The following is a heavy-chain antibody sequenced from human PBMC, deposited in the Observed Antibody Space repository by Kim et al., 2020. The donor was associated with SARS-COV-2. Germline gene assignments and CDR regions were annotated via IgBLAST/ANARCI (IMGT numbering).Heavy chain of an antibody. CDR2: IKQDGSEK. CDR3: ARDRDYYGSGSYYGGYYYYGRDV. CDR1: GFTFSSYW. Sequence: GGSLRLSCAASGFTFSSYWMSWVRQAPGKGLEWVANIKQDGSEKYYVDSVKGRFTISRDNAKNSLYLQMNSLRAEDTAVYYCARDRDYYGSGSYYGGYYYYGRDVWGQGTTGTVSS. D-gene: IGHD3-10*01. V-gene: IGHV3-7*03. J-gene: IGHJ6*02.